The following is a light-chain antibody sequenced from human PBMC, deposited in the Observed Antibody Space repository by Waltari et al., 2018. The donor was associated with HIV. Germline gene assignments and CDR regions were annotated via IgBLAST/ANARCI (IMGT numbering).Light chain of an antibody. V-gene: IGLV2-14*03. CDR2: DVS. CDR1: SSDVGGSNY. Sequence: QSALTQPASVSGSPGQSVTISCTGTSSDVGGSNYISWYQQHPGKAPKLMIYDVSNRPSGVSNRFSGSKSGNTASLTISGLQAEDEADYYCSSYTSSSTPLVVFGGGTKLTVL. CDR3: SSYTSSSTPLVV. J-gene: IGLJ2*01.